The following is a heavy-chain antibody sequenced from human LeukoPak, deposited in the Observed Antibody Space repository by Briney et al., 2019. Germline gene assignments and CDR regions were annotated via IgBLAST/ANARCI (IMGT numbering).Heavy chain of an antibody. CDR2: INWNGGGT. V-gene: IGHV3-9*01. CDR1: GFTFKDYG. CDR3: AKHMRATNTYSFFGLDV. D-gene: IGHD1-26*01. J-gene: IGHJ6*02. Sequence: GRSLRLPCAATGFTFKDYGMHWVRQPPGKGLEWVSSINWNGGGTDYADSVKGRFTISRDNAKNSLYLQLSSLRPEDTALYYCAKHMRATNTYSFFGLDVWGQGTTVTVSS.